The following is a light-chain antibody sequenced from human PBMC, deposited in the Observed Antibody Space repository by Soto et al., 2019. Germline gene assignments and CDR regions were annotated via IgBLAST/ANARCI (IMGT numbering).Light chain of an antibody. Sequence: QSALTQPPSASGSPGQSVTISCTGTSSDVGAYNFVSWYQQYPGKTPKLMIYEVTKRPSGVPDRFSGSKSGNTASLTVSGPQAEDEADYYCSSYGGDNNWGVFGGGTKVTVL. CDR3: SSYGGDNNWGV. V-gene: IGLV2-8*01. J-gene: IGLJ2*01. CDR1: SSDVGAYNF. CDR2: EVT.